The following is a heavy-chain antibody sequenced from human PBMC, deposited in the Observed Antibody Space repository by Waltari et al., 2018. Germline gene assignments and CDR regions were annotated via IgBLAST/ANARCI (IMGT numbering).Heavy chain of an antibody. CDR2: VDPEDGET. V-gene: IGHV1-69-2*01. Sequence: EVQLVQSGAEVKKPGATVKISCKASGYTFTDYYMHWVQQAPGKWIEWMGRVDPEDGETIYAEKFQGRVTITADTSTDTAYMELSSLRSEDTAVYYCATYPSDCSGGSCTTGGDYWGQGTLVTVSS. D-gene: IGHD2-15*01. CDR1: GYTFTDYY. CDR3: ATYPSDCSGGSCTTGGDY. J-gene: IGHJ4*02.